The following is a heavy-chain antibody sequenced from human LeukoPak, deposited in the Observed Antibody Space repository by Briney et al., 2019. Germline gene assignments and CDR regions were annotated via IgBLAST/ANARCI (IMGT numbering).Heavy chain of an antibody. D-gene: IGHD5-24*01. CDR3: ARGRNGFFDY. Sequence: GGSLRLSCAASRFNFSSYGMHWVRQAPGKGLEWVAVISYDGSNKYYADSVKGRFTISRDNAKNTVYLQMNSLRAEDTAMYYCARGRNGFFDYWGHGTLVTVSS. CDR2: ISYDGSNK. CDR1: RFNFSSYG. V-gene: IGHV3-30*03. J-gene: IGHJ4*01.